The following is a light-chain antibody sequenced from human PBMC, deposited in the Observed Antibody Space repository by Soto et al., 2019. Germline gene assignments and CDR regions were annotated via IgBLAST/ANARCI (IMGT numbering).Light chain of an antibody. CDR3: AAWDDSLGGYV. Sequence: QSVLTQPPSASGTPGQRVTISCSGSSSNIGSNYVYWYQQLPGTAPKLLIYRNNQRPSGVPDRFSGSKSGTSASLAISGLRSEDEADYYCAAWDDSLGGYVIGTGTNVTV. CDR1: SSNIGSNY. J-gene: IGLJ1*01. V-gene: IGLV1-47*01. CDR2: RNN.